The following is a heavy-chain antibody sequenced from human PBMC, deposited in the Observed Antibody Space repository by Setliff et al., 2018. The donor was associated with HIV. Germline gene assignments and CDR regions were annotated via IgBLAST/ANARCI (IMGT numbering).Heavy chain of an antibody. Sequence: ASVKVSCKTSGGTFSTYVISWVRQAPGQGLEWMGVIDPTGGRTTYAQKFEDRVTMTGDLSTSTVYMELTRLKSEDVAIYYCARDGINYDFWSGQNASNWFDPWGQGTLVTVS. CDR3: ARDGINYDFWSGQNASNWFDP. D-gene: IGHD3-3*01. J-gene: IGHJ5*02. CDR1: GGTFSTYV. CDR2: IDPTGGRT. V-gene: IGHV1-46*01.